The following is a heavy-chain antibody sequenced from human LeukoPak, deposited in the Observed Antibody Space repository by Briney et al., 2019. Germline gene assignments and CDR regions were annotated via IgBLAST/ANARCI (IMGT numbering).Heavy chain of an antibody. J-gene: IGHJ5*01. CDR2: ISWNSGSI. CDR3: ARGLHWNDFNWFDS. V-gene: IGHV3-9*01. Sequence: GGSLRLSCAASGFTFDDYAMHWVRQAPGKGLEWVSGISWNSGSIGYADSVKGRFTISRDNAKNTVYLQMNTLSAEDTAIYYCARGLHWNDFNWFDSWGQGTLVTVSS. CDR1: GFTFDDYA. D-gene: IGHD1-1*01.